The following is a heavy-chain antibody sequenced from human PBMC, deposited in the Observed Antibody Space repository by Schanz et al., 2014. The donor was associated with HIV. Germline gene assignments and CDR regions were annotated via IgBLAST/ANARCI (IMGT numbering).Heavy chain of an antibody. J-gene: IGHJ6*02. D-gene: IGHD5-18*01. V-gene: IGHV3-7*01. CDR1: GFTFSSYW. CDR3: ARDAASHSYGSAMEG. Sequence: EVQLVESGGGLVQPGGSLRLSCAASGFTFSSYWMSWVREAPGKGLEWVANIKQDGSEKHYVASVKGRFTISRDNAKNSLYLQMNSLRAEDTAVYYCARDAASHSYGSAMEGGGQGATVAVS. CDR2: IKQDGSEK.